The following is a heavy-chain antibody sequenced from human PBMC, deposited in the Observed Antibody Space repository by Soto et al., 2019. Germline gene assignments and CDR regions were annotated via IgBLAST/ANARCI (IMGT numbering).Heavy chain of an antibody. V-gene: IGHV5-51*01. Sequence: GESLKISCKGSGYSFTSYWIGWVRQMPGKGLEWMGIIYPGDSDTRYSPSFQGQVTISADKSISTAYLQWSSLKASDTAMYYCARLRETSIYYYGMDVWGQGTTVTVSS. CDR3: ARLRETSIYYYGMDV. J-gene: IGHJ6*02. CDR1: GYSFTSYW. CDR2: IYPGDSDT.